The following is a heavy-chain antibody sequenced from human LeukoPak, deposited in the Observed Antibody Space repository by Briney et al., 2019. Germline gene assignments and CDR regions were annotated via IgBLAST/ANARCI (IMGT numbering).Heavy chain of an antibody. V-gene: IGHV4-59*01. CDR3: ARRGGGSYSPPTPFDY. J-gene: IGHJ4*02. Sequence: SETLSLTCTVSGGSISSYYWSWIRQPPGKGLEWIGYISHSGSTNYNPSLTSRVTISVDTSKNQFSLKLSSVTAADTAVYYCARRGGGSYSPPTPFDYWGQGTLVTVSS. D-gene: IGHD1-26*01. CDR2: ISHSGST. CDR1: GGSISSYY.